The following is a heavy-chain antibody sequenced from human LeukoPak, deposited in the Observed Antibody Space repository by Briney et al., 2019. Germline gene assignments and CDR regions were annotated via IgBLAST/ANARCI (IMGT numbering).Heavy chain of an antibody. CDR3: ARGSSSWYRLGWFDP. D-gene: IGHD6-13*01. CDR1: GFTFSSYS. J-gene: IGHJ5*02. Sequence: GRSLRLSCAASGFTFSSYSMNWVRQAPGKGLEWVSSISSSSSYIYYADSVKGRFTISRDNAKNSLYLQMNSLRAEDTAVYYCARGSSSWYRLGWFDPWGQGTLVTVSS. V-gene: IGHV3-21*01. CDR2: ISSSSSYI.